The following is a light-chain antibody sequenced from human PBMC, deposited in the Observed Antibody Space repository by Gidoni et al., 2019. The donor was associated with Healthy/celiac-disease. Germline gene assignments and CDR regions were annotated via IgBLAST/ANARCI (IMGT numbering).Light chain of an antibody. CDR3: QQYYSTFWT. CDR1: QSVLYSSNNKNY. CDR2: WAS. J-gene: IGKJ2*01. V-gene: IGKV4-1*01. Sequence: DIVMTQSPDSLAVSLGDRATINCKSSQSVLYSSNNKNYLAWYQQKPGQPPKLLIYWASTRESGVPDRFSGSGSGTDFTLTISSLQAEDVAVYYCQQYYSTFWTFGQGTKLEIK.